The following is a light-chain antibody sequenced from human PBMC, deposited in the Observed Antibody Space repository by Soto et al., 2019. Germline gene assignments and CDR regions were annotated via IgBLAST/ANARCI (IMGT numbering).Light chain of an antibody. V-gene: IGKV1-12*01. CDR1: RGFTTW. CDR3: QQTSSFPLT. J-gene: IGKJ4*01. Sequence: DIQMTQSHLSCLALVGAGVPFLGRGGRGFTTWLAWYQQKPGRAPKLLIHAASSLESGVPSRFSGSGSGTDFTLTISSLQPEDFATYYCQQTSSFPLTFGGGTKVEIK. CDR2: AAS.